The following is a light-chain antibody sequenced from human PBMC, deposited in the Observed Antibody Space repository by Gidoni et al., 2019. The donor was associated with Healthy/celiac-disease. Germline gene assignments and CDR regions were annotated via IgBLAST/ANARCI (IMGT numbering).Light chain of an antibody. CDR1: NIGSKS. J-gene: IGLJ2*01. V-gene: IGLV3-21*04. CDR2: YDS. CDR3: QVWDSSSDNPGVV. Sequence: SYVLTQPPSVSVAPGTTARITCGGNNIGSKSVHWYQQKPGQAPVLVIYYDSDRPSGIPERFSGSNSGNTATLTISRVEAGDEADYSCQVWDSSSDNPGVVFGGGTKLTVL.